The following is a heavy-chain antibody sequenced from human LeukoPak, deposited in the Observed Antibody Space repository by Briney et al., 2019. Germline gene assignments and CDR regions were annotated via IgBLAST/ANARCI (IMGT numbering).Heavy chain of an antibody. Sequence: ASVKVSCKASGYTFTGYYMHWVRQAPGQGLEWMGWINPNSGGTNYAQKFQGRVTMTRDTSISTAYMELSRLRSDDTAVCYCASNGSGSYYYYYMDVWGKGTTVTVSS. V-gene: IGHV1-2*02. CDR2: INPNSGGT. D-gene: IGHD3-10*01. CDR3: ASNGSGSYYYYYMDV. J-gene: IGHJ6*03. CDR1: GYTFTGYY.